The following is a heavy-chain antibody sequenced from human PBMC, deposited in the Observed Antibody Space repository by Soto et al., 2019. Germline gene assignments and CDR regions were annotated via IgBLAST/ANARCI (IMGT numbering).Heavy chain of an antibody. CDR2: IWYDGSNK. V-gene: IGHV3-33*01. CDR3: ARDPVGAWYMDV. J-gene: IGHJ6*03. Sequence: PXXSLRLSCAASGLTFSSYGMHWVHQAPGKGLEWVAVIWYDGSNKYYADSVKGRFTISRDNSKNTLYLQMNSMRAEDTAVYYCARDPVGAWYMDVWGKGTTVTVSS. CDR1: GLTFSSYG.